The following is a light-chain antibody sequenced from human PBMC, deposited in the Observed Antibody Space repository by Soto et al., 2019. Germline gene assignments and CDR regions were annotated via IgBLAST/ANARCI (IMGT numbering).Light chain of an antibody. J-gene: IGKJ1*01. V-gene: IGKV3-20*01. CDR3: QQYGSSHS. Sequence: EIVLTQSPGTLSLSPGERATLSCRASQSVSSSYLAWYQQKPGQAPRLLIYGASSRATSIPDRFSGSGSGTDVTLTISRLEPEDFALYYCQQYGSSHSVGQGPKVEIK. CDR2: GAS. CDR1: QSVSSSY.